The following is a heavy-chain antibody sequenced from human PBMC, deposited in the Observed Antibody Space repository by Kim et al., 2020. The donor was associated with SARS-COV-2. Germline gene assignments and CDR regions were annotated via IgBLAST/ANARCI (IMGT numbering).Heavy chain of an antibody. Sequence: SETLSLTCTVSGGSISSSSYYWGWIRQPPGKGLEWIGSIYYSGSTYYNPSLKSRVTISVDTSKNQFSLKLSSVTAADTAVYYCARRLSGSYYYYYGMDVWGQGTTVTGSS. J-gene: IGHJ6*01. CDR2: IYYSGST. CDR1: GGSISSSSYY. CDR3: ARRLSGSYYYYYGMDV. D-gene: IGHD1-26*01. V-gene: IGHV4-39*01.